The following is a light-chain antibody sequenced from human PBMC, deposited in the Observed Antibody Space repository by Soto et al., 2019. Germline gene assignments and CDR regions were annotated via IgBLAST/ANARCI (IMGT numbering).Light chain of an antibody. Sequence: QSVLTQPASVSGSPGESITISCTGTSSDVGGYNSVSWYQHHPGKAPKLILYDVGVRPSGVSYRFSCSKSGNTASLTISGLQAAAEPDYFCSSFTSSMTNVFGSGTKVTVL. J-gene: IGLJ1*01. V-gene: IGLV2-14*03. CDR2: DVG. CDR1: SSDVGGYNS. CDR3: SSFTSSMTNV.